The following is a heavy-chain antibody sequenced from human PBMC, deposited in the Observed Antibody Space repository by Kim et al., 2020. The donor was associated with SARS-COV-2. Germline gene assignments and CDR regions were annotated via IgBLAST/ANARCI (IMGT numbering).Heavy chain of an antibody. Sequence: GGSLRLSCAASGFTFTSHWMHWVRQAPGKGLVWVSCINSDGSSTMFADSVKGRFTISRDNAKNTLYLQMNSLRAEDTAVYYCARDEVGVSPLDYWGLGTLVTVFS. CDR1: GFTFTSHW. D-gene: IGHD1-26*01. CDR3: ARDEVGVSPLDY. CDR2: INSDGSST. V-gene: IGHV3-74*03. J-gene: IGHJ4*02.